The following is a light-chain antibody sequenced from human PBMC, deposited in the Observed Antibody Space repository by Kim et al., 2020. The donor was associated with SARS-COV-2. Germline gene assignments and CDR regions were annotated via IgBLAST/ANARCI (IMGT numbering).Light chain of an antibody. CDR2: AVT. V-gene: IGLV2-14*03. CDR1: SSDVGGYNY. Sequence: GQSITISCPGTSSDVGGYNYVSWYQHHPGKAPKLMIYAVTTRPSGVSNRFSGSKSGNTASLTISGLQAEDEADYYCTSYTSSNTYVFGTGTKVTVL. CDR3: TSYTSSNTYV. J-gene: IGLJ1*01.